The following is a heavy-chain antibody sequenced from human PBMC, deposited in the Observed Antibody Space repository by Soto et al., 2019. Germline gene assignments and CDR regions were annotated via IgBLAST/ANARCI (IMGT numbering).Heavy chain of an antibody. V-gene: IGHV1-18*01. CDR2: INGYNGNT. D-gene: IGHD3-16*01. CDR3: ARMGDVPYYYYGMDV. J-gene: IGHJ6*02. CDR1: GYTFSRSG. Sequence: QVQLVQSGAEVKKPGASVKVSCKASGYTFSRSGISWVRQAPGPGLEWPRWINGYNGNTNYTQKMQGRITMTTDTPTSTAYMELRSLRSDDTAVYYCARMGDVPYYYYGMDVWGQGTTVIVSS.